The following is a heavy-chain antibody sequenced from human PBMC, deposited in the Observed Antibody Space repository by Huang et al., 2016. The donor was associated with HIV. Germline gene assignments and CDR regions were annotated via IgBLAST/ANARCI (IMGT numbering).Heavy chain of an antibody. V-gene: IGHV4-4*07. Sequence: QVQLQESGPGLLKSSETLSLPCTLSGGSISGFYWSWIRQPAGKGLEWIGRVSASGSTYYNPPLKSRVTMSIDTSKNQFSLNVTSVTAADSAMYYCATDYRDGFDVWGQGTMVTVSS. CDR3: ATDYRDGFDV. CDR1: GGSISGFY. CDR2: VSASGST. J-gene: IGHJ3*01. D-gene: IGHD3-10*01.